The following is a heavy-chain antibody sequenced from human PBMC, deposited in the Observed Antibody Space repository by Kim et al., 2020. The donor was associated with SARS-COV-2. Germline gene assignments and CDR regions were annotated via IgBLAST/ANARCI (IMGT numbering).Heavy chain of an antibody. CDR1: GYTFTGYY. J-gene: IGHJ3*02. Sequence: ASVKVSCKASGYTFTGYYMHWVRQAPGQGLEWMGRINPNSGGTNYAQKFQGRVTMTRDTSISTAYMELSRLRSDDTAVYYCARAAIAVAGTGAFDIWDQGTMVTVSS. D-gene: IGHD6-19*01. CDR3: ARAAIAVAGTGAFDI. V-gene: IGHV1-2*06. CDR2: INPNSGGT.